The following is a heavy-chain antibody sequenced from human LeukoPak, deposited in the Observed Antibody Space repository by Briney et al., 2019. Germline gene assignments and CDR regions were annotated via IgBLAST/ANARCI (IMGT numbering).Heavy chain of an antibody. Sequence: SETLSLTCTVSGGSINAYYWSWIRQPPGKGLEWIAYVRDNGENNYNPSLKSRVAISVDTANNQISLRLNFMTAADTAIYYCARQPANTAAFDIWGLGTMVTVSS. D-gene: IGHD5-18*01. CDR1: GGSINAYY. CDR2: VRDNGEN. J-gene: IGHJ3*02. CDR3: ARQPANTAAFDI. V-gene: IGHV4-59*08.